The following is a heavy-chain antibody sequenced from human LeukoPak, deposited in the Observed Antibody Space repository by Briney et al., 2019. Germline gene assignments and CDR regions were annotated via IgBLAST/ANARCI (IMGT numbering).Heavy chain of an antibody. J-gene: IGHJ4*02. Sequence: PGGSLRLSCAASGFTFSSYAMSWVRQAPGKGPEWVSAISGSGGSTYYADSVKGRFTISRDNSKNTLYLQMNSLRAEDTAVYYCAKVPSMVRGVAFDYWGQGTLVTVSS. CDR2: ISGSGGST. CDR1: GFTFSSYA. CDR3: AKVPSMVRGVAFDY. V-gene: IGHV3-23*01. D-gene: IGHD3-10*01.